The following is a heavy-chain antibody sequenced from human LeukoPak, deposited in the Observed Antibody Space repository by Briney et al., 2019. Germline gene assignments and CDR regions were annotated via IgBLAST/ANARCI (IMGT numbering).Heavy chain of an antibody. D-gene: IGHD3-22*01. V-gene: IGHV4-30-4*07. CDR2: IYYSGST. CDR1: GGSISSGGYS. CDR3: ARGSYYDSSGYYYY. J-gene: IGHJ4*02. Sequence: SETLSLTCAVSGGSISSGGYSWSWIRQPPGKGLEWIGYIYYSGSTYYNPSLKSRVTISVDTSKNQFSLKLSSVTAADTAVYYCARGSYYDSSGYYYYWGQGTLVTVSS.